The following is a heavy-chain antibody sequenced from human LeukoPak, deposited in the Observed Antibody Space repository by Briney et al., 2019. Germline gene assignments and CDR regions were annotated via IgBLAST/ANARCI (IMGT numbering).Heavy chain of an antibody. CDR2: IYYSGST. Sequence: SETLSLTCTVSGGSISSYYWSWIRQPPGKGLEWIGYIYYSGSTNYNPSLKSRVTISVDTSKNQFSLKLTSVTAADTAVYYCAREGGAGAFDIWGQGTMVTVSS. CDR1: GGSISSYY. CDR3: AREGGAGAFDI. V-gene: IGHV4-59*01. J-gene: IGHJ3*02. D-gene: IGHD3-16*01.